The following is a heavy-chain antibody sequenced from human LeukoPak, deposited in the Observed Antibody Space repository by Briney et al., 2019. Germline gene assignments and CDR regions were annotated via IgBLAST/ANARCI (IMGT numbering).Heavy chain of an antibody. V-gene: IGHV3-30*04. D-gene: IGHD3-10*01. CDR2: ISYDGSNK. Sequence: PGGSLELSCAASGFTFSTYAMHWVRRAPGKGLEWVAVISYDGSNKYYADSVKGRFTISRDNSKNTLYLQMNSLRAEDTAVYYCARYGESFDYWGQGTLVTVSS. CDR3: ARYGESFDY. J-gene: IGHJ4*02. CDR1: GFTFSTYA.